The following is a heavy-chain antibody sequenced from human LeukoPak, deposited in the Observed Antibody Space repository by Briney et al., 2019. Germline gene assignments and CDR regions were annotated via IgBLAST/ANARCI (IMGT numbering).Heavy chain of an antibody. CDR1: GFTFTSYS. V-gene: IGHV3-23*01. CDR3: AKKAQYNGNYPLDY. Sequence: GGSLRLSCAASGFTFTSYSMSWVRQAPGKGLEWVSGTSDRGDYTYYADSVKGRFTISRDNSKNTLYLQMNSLRAEHTALYFCAKKAQYNGNYPLDYWGKGTLVTVSS. D-gene: IGHD1-26*01. J-gene: IGHJ4*02. CDR2: TSDRGDYT.